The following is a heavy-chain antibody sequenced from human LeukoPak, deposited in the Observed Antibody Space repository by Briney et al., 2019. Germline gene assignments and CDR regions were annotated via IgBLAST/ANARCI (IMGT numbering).Heavy chain of an antibody. Sequence: GGSLGLSCAASGFTFSSYAMSWVRQAPGKGLEWVSAISGSGGSTYYANSVKGRFTISRDNSKNTLYLQMNSLRAEDTAVYYCAKTGITIFGVDFDYWGQGTLVPVSS. D-gene: IGHD3-3*01. V-gene: IGHV3-23*01. CDR3: AKTGITIFGVDFDY. CDR2: ISGSGGST. J-gene: IGHJ4*02. CDR1: GFTFSSYA.